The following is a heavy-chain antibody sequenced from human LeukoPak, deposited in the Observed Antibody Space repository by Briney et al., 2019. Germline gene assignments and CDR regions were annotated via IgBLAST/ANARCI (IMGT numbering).Heavy chain of an antibody. CDR1: GGSISSSSYY. V-gene: IGHV4-39*01. CDR2: IYYSGST. J-gene: IGHJ4*02. CDR3: ARQTRIAAAGPDY. Sequence: SETLSLTCTVSGGSISSSSYYWGWIRQPPGKGLEWIGSIYYSGSTYYNPSLKSRVTISVDSSKNQFSLKLSSVTAADTAVYYCARQTRIAAAGPDYWGQGTLVTVSS. D-gene: IGHD6-13*01.